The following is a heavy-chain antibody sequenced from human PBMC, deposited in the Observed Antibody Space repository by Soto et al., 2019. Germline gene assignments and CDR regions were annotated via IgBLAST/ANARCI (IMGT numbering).Heavy chain of an antibody. D-gene: IGHD3-22*01. CDR3: AKGPTYYYDSSGYFDY. J-gene: IGHJ4*02. V-gene: IGHV3-23*01. Sequence: GSLRLSCAASGFTFSSYAMSWVRQAPGKGLEWVSAISGSGGSTYYADSVKGRFTISRDNSKNTLYLQMNSLRAEDTAVYYCAKGPTYYYDSSGYFDYWGQGTLVTVSS. CDR1: GFTFSSYA. CDR2: ISGSGGST.